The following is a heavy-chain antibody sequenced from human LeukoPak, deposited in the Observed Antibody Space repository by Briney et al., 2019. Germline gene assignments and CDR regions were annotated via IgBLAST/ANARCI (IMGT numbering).Heavy chain of an antibody. CDR1: GYTFTSYG. V-gene: IGHV1-24*01. CDR3: ATESFSYHNYYGMDV. J-gene: IGHJ6*02. Sequence: ASVKVSCKASGYTFTSYGISWVRQAPGRGLEWMGGFDPQDSKTIYAQKFQGRVALTEDTSTDTAYMELSSLRSEDTAVYYCATESFSYHNYYGMDVWGQGTTVTVSS. CDR2: FDPQDSKT.